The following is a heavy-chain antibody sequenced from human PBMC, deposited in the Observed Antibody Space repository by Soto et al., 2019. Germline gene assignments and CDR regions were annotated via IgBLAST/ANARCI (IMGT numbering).Heavy chain of an antibody. D-gene: IGHD3-3*01. CDR2: IKSKTDGGTT. V-gene: IGHV3-15*07. CDR3: TSTSFLRFLEWLFPGYGMDV. CDR1: GFTFSNAW. J-gene: IGHJ6*02. Sequence: GGSLRLSCAASGFTFSNAWMNWVRQAPGKGLEWVGRIKSKTDGGTTDYAAPVKGRFTISRDDSKNTLYLQMNSLKTEDTAVYYCTSTSFLRFLEWLFPGYGMDVWGQGTTVTVSS.